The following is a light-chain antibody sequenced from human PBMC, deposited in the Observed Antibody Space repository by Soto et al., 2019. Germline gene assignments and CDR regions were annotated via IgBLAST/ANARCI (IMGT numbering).Light chain of an antibody. J-gene: IGLJ2*01. CDR3: AAWEDSLNGVV. V-gene: IGLV1-44*01. CDR2: INS. Sequence: QSVLTQPPSASGTPGQRVTISCSGSSSNIGSNTVTWYQQLPGTAPKLLIYINSHRPSGVPDRFSGSKSGTSASLAISGLQSDDEADYYCAAWEDSLNGVVFGGGTKLTVL. CDR1: SSNIGSNT.